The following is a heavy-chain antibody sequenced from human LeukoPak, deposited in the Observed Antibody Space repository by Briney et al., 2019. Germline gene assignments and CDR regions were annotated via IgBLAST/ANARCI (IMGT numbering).Heavy chain of an antibody. J-gene: IGHJ4*02. V-gene: IGHV3-21*01. CDR2: ISSSSSYI. Sequence: GGSLRLSCAASGFTFSSYSMNWVRKAPGKGLEWVSSISSSSSYIYYADSVKGRFTISRDNAKNSLYLQMNSLRAEDTAVYYCARDSESRGYFDYWGQGTLVTVSS. CDR1: GFTFSSYS. D-gene: IGHD3-10*01. CDR3: ARDSESRGYFDY.